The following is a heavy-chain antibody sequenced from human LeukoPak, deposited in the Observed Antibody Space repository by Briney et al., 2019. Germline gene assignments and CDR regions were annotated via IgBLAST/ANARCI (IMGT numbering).Heavy chain of an antibody. Sequence: PSETLSLTCAVYGGSFSGYYWSWIRQPPGKGLEWIGEINHSGSTNYNPSLKSRVTISVDTSKNQFSLELSSVTAADTAVYYCARGRGPYDYWGQGTLVTVSS. V-gene: IGHV4-34*01. CDR1: GGSFSGYY. CDR2: INHSGST. J-gene: IGHJ4*02. D-gene: IGHD2-15*01. CDR3: ARGRGPYDY.